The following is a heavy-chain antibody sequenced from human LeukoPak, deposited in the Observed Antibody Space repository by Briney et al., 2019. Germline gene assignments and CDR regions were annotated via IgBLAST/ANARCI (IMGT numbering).Heavy chain of an antibody. D-gene: IGHD2-8*01. CDR3: ASTPPHCTNGVCSVYFDY. Sequence: GASVKVSCKVSGYTLTELSMHWVRQAPGKGLEWMGGFDPEDGETIYAQKFQGRVTMTEDTSTDTAYMELSSLRSEDTAVYYCASTPPHCTNGVCSVYFDYWGQGTLVTVSS. CDR1: GYTLTELS. V-gene: IGHV1-24*01. J-gene: IGHJ4*02. CDR2: FDPEDGET.